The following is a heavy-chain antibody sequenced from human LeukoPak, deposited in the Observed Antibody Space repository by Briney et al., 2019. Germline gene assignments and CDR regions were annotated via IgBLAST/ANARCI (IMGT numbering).Heavy chain of an antibody. V-gene: IGHV4-31*03. D-gene: IGHD6-13*01. CDR3: ARAGIAAARPAGWFDP. CDR2: IHPSGRL. CDR1: GASFSSGDQY. Sequence: PSQTLSLTCTVSGASFSSGDQYWNWIRQSPGKGLEWIGSIHPSGRLYNNPSLESRVTISIDTSKNQFSLNLNSVTAADTAVYYCARAGIAAARPAGWFDPWGQGTLVTVSS. J-gene: IGHJ5*02.